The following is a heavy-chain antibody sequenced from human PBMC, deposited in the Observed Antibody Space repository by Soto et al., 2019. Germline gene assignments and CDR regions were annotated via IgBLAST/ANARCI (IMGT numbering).Heavy chain of an antibody. CDR1: GFTFPNAW. CDR3: NTETWIFASSGSYPFDY. Sequence: EVQLVESGGGLVKPGGSLRLSCAASGFTFPNAWMNWVRQAPGKGLEWVGRIKSKTDGGTTNYAAPVKGRFTISRDDSKDTVYLQMNSLKTEDTAVYFCNTETWIFASSGSYPFDYWARGTLVTFSS. J-gene: IGHJ4*02. CDR2: IKSKTDGGTT. V-gene: IGHV3-15*01. D-gene: IGHD3-22*01.